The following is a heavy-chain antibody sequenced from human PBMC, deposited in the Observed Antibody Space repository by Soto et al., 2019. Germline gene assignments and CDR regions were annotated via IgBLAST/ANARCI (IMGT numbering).Heavy chain of an antibody. CDR2: SNGYNGNT. V-gene: IGHV1-18*01. Sequence: QVQLVQSGAEVKKPGASVKVSCKASGYTFTTYGISWVRQAPGQGLEWMGWSNGYNGNTNYAQKLQGRVTMTTDTSTSTAYMELRSLRSADTAVYYCARDPVAGTYFDYWGQGTLVTVSS. CDR1: GYTFTTYG. J-gene: IGHJ4*02. D-gene: IGHD6-19*01. CDR3: ARDPVAGTYFDY.